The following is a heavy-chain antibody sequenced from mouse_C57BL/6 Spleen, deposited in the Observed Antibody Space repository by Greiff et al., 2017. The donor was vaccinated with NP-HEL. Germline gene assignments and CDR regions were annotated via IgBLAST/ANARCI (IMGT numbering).Heavy chain of an antibody. D-gene: IGHD1-1*01. CDR3: ARSGYYGSSYPDY. Sequence: VQLQQSGPVLVKPGASVKMSCKASGYTFTDYYMNWVKQSHGKSLEWIGVINPYNGGTSYNQKFKGKSTLTVDKSSSTAYMELNSLTSEDSAVYYCARSGYYGSSYPDYWGQGTTLTVSS. J-gene: IGHJ2*01. CDR1: GYTFTDYY. V-gene: IGHV1-19*01. CDR2: INPYNGGT.